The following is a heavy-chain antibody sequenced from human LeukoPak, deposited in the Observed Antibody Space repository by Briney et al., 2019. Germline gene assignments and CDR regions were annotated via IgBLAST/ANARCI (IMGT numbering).Heavy chain of an antibody. D-gene: IGHD5-18*01. J-gene: IGHJ4*02. Sequence: PSETLSLTCAVYGESFTGYYWSWIRQTPGKGLEWIGEINHSGSINYSPSLKSRVTISVDTSKNQFSLKLSSVTAADTAVYYCARALNSYGLYFDYWGQGTLVTVSS. CDR1: GESFTGYY. CDR2: INHSGSI. V-gene: IGHV4-34*01. CDR3: ARALNSYGLYFDY.